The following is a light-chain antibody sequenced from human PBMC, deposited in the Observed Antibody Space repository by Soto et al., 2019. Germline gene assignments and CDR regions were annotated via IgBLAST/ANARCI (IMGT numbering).Light chain of an antibody. Sequence: IQMTQSPSSLSASVGDTATITCRPSQGIGRSLAWYQQKPGTVPKVLIHAASTLQSGVSSRFSGSGSGTYFTLTISSLQPEDVATYYCQKYDSVPTFGPGTKVEI. CDR2: AAS. CDR3: QKYDSVPT. CDR1: QGIGRS. J-gene: IGKJ1*01. V-gene: IGKV1-27*01.